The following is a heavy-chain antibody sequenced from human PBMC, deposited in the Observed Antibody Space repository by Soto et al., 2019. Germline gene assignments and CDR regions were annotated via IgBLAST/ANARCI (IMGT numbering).Heavy chain of an antibody. J-gene: IGHJ4*02. CDR2: IYKSGST. D-gene: IGHD3-22*01. Sequence: PSETLSLTCTVSGGSISNYYNMWIRQPPGKGLEYIGYIYKSGSTNYNPSLKSRVTISVDTSKNQFSLELSSVTAADTAVYYCARDGSGYGDFDYWGQGTLVTVSS. V-gene: IGHV4-59*08. CDR1: GGSISNYY. CDR3: ARDGSGYGDFDY.